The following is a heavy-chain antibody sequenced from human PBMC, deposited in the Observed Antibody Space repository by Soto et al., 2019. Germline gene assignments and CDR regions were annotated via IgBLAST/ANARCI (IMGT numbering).Heavy chain of an antibody. V-gene: IGHV1-69*02. J-gene: IGHJ3*02. CDR2: IIPILGIA. CDR1: GGTFSSYT. Sequence: GASVKVSCKASGGTFSSYTISWVRQAPGQGLEWMGRIIPILGIANYAQKFQGRVTITADKSTSTAYMELSSLRSEDTAVYYCASSTKVVTYAFDICGQGTMVPGSS. CDR3: ASSTKVVTYAFDI. D-gene: IGHD2-8*01.